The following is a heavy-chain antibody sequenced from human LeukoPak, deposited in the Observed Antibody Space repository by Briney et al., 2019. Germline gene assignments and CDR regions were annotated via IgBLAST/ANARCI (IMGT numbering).Heavy chain of an antibody. CDR1: GFTFSTFA. CDR3: AKDGCSSCYHWDAFDI. J-gene: IGHJ3*02. CDR2: IPGGGTST. V-gene: IGHV3-23*01. D-gene: IGHD2-2*01. Sequence: PGGSLRLSCAASGFTFSTFAMIWVRQPPGKGLEWVSGIPGGGTSTHYADSVKGRFTISRDNSKYTLYLQMNSLRAEDTAVYYCAKDGCSSCYHWDAFDIWGQGTMVTVSS.